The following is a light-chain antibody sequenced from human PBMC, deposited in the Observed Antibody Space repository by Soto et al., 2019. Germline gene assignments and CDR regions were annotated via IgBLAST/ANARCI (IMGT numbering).Light chain of an antibody. J-gene: IGKJ1*01. V-gene: IGKV1-39*01. CDR2: AAS. Sequence: DIQRTQSASSLSAFVGDRVTLTCRASQSISSYLNWYRQKPGKAPNLLIYAASSLQSGVPSRFIGIGSGTDFTLTISNMKPEDFATYYCQQSYSTWTFGQGTKVDIK. CDR1: QSISSY. CDR3: QQSYSTWT.